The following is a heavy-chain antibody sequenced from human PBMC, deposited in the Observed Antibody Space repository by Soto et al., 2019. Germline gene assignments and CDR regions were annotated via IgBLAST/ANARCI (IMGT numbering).Heavy chain of an antibody. Sequence: PGESLKISCKGSGYSFTSYWIGWVRQMPGKGLEWMGIIYPGDSDTRYSPSFQGQVTISADKSISTAYLQWSSLKASDTAMYYCARHDGCISTSCLDYSYYGMDVWGQRTTVTVSS. CDR3: ARHDGCISTSCLDYSYYGMDV. CDR1: GYSFTSYW. J-gene: IGHJ6*02. D-gene: IGHD2-2*01. CDR2: IYPGDSDT. V-gene: IGHV5-51*01.